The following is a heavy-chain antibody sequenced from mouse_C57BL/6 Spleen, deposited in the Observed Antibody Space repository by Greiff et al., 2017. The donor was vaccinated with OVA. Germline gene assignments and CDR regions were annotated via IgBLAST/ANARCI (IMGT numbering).Heavy chain of an antibody. Sequence: QVQLQQPGAELVRPGSSVKLSCTASGYHFTCYWMHWVKQRPIQGLAWIGTIDPSDSETHYTQQFQDKPTLTVDKASITAYMPLSSLTSDDSAVYYCARALVITPGGAYFDYWGQGTTLTVSA. V-gene: IGHV1-52*01. CDR3: ARALVITPGGAYFDY. D-gene: IGHD2-4*01. CDR2: IDPSDSET. CDR1: GYHFTCYW. J-gene: IGHJ2*01.